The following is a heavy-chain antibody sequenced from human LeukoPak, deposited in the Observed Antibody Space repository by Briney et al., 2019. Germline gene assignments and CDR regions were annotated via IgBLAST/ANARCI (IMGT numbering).Heavy chain of an antibody. Sequence: GGSLRLSCAASGFTFGSYAMSWVRQAPGKGLEWVSAISGSGGSTYYADSVKGRFTISRDNSKNTLYLQMNSLRAEDTAVYYCAKVKQQLSNFDYWGQGTLVTVSS. D-gene: IGHD6-13*01. CDR1: GFTFGSYA. J-gene: IGHJ4*02. V-gene: IGHV3-23*01. CDR3: AKVKQQLSNFDY. CDR2: ISGSGGST.